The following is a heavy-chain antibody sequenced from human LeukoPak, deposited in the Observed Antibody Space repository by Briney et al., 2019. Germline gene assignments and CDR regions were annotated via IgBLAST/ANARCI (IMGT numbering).Heavy chain of an antibody. CDR1: GFTFSSYA. J-gene: IGHJ4*02. CDR3: ARGQTNMRSGSFDY. V-gene: IGHV3-30*04. D-gene: IGHD1-26*01. Sequence: GGSLRLSCAASGFTFSSYAMHWVRQAPGKGLEWVAVISYDGSNKYYAASVKGRFTISRDNSKNTLYLQMDSLRAEHTAVSYRARGQTNMRSGSFDYSGQGTPVTASS. CDR2: ISYDGSNK.